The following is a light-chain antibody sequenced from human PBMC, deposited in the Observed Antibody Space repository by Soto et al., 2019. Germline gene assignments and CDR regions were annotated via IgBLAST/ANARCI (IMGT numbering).Light chain of an antibody. V-gene: IGKV3-15*01. CDR2: GAS. CDR1: QSVRSK. Sequence: EILMTQSPGTLSVSPGDRVTLACGASQSVRSKLAWYQQKPGQAPRLLIYGASTRDTGVPARFSGSGSGTDFSLTISSLQPDDVATYYCQHYNSYPLTFGGGTKVDIK. CDR3: QHYNSYPLT. J-gene: IGKJ4*01.